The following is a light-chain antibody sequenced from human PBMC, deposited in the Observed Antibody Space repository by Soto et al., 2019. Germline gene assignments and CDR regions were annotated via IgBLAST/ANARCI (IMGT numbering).Light chain of an antibody. CDR3: QQYHISRT. J-gene: IGKJ1*01. Sequence: IVLTQSPGTLSLSPGERATLSCRASQSVSSGYLAWYQQRPGQAPRLLIYGASSRATGIPDRFSGSGSATDFTLTISRLEPEDFAVYYCQQYHISRTFGQGTKVDIK. CDR1: QSVSSGY. CDR2: GAS. V-gene: IGKV3-20*01.